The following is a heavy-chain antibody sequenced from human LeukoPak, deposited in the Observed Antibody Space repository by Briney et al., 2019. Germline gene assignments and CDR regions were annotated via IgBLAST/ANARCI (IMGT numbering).Heavy chain of an antibody. Sequence: GASVKVSCKVSGYTLTELSMHWVRQAPGIGLEWMGGFDPEDGQTIYAQKFQGRVTMTEDTSTDTAYMELSSLRSEDTAVYYCATSPQGRADYWGQGTLVTVSS. CDR2: FDPEDGQT. V-gene: IGHV1-24*01. J-gene: IGHJ4*02. CDR1: GYTLTELS. CDR3: ATSPQGRADY.